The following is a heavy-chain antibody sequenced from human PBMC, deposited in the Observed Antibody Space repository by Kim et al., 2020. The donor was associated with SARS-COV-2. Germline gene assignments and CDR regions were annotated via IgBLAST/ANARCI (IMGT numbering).Heavy chain of an antibody. CDR1: GFTFSSYW. Sequence: GGSLRLSCAASGFTFSSYWMSWVRQAPGKGLEWVANIKQDGSEKYYVDSVKGRFTISRDNAKNSLYLQMNSLRAEDTAVYYCASLTSIAAAGLDAFDIWGQATMVTVSS. D-gene: IGHD6-13*01. V-gene: IGHV3-7*01. CDR2: IKQDGSEK. J-gene: IGHJ3*02. CDR3: ASLTSIAAAGLDAFDI.